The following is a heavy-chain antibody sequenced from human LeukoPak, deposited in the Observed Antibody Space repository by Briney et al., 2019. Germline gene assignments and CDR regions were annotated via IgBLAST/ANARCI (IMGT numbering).Heavy chain of an antibody. Sequence: GGSLRLSCAASGFTFDDYAMHWVRQAPGKGLEWVAVISYDGSNKYYADSVKGRFTISRDNSKNTLYLQMNSLRAEDTAVYYCAKAHRGYSGYGDYWGQGTLVTVSS. CDR1: GFTFDDYA. D-gene: IGHD5-12*01. CDR2: ISYDGSNK. CDR3: AKAHRGYSGYGDY. V-gene: IGHV3-30*04. J-gene: IGHJ4*02.